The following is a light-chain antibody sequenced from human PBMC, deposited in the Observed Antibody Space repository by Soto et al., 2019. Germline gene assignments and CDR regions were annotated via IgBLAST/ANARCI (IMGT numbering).Light chain of an antibody. CDR2: DVS. CDR1: SSDVGGYNY. V-gene: IGLV2-14*01. J-gene: IGLJ3*02. CDR3: SSYTSTRTGV. Sequence: QSALTQPACVSGSPGQSITIPCTGTSSDVGGYNYVSWHQQHPGKAPKLMIYDVSNRPSGVSNRFSGSKSGNTASLTISGLQAEDEADYYCSSYTSTRTGVFGGGTKLTVL.